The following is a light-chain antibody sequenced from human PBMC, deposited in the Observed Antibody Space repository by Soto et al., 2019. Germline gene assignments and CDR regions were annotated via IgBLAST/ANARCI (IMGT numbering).Light chain of an antibody. Sequence: DIVMTQSPLSLPVTPGEPASISCRSSQSLLHSNGYNYLDWYLQKPGQSPQLLIYLGSNRASGVPDRFRGSGSGTDFTLKISRVEAEDGGVYYCMQALQTPPWTFGQGTKVEIK. J-gene: IGKJ1*01. V-gene: IGKV2-28*01. CDR2: LGS. CDR1: QSLLHSNGYNY. CDR3: MQALQTPPWT.